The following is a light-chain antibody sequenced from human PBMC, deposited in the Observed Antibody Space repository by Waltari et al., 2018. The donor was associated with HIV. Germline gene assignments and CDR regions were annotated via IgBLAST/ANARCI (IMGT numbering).Light chain of an antibody. CDR3: QQYYSRPPT. V-gene: IGKV4-1*01. CDR1: PSVFYSSNNKNY. CDR2: WAS. J-gene: IGKJ2*01. Sequence: DIVMTQSPDSLAVSLGERATINCQSSPSVFYSSNNKNYLAWYQRKPGQPPKLLIYWASTRESGVPDRFSGSGSGTDFSLTISSLQAEDVAVYYCQQYYSRPPTFGQGTKLEIK.